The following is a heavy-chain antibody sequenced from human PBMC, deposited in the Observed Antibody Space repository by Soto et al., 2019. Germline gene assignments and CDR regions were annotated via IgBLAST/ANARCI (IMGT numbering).Heavy chain of an antibody. CDR3: ARGYEGHYDFWRFDP. J-gene: IGHJ5*02. D-gene: IGHD3-3*01. CDR2: MNPNSGNT. Sequence: VASVKVSCKASGYTFTSYDINWVRQATGQGLEWMGWMNPNSGNTGYAQKFQGRVTMTRNTSISTAYMELSSLRSEDTAVYYCARGYEGHYDFWRFDPWGQGTLVTVSS. V-gene: IGHV1-8*01. CDR1: GYTFTSYD.